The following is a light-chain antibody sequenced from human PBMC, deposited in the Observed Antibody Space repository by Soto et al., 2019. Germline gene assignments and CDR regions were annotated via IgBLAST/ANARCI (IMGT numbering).Light chain of an antibody. CDR3: SSYTSSSTCV. J-gene: IGLJ1*01. V-gene: IGLV2-14*01. CDR2: DVS. Sequence: QSVVTQPASVSGSPGQSITISCTGTSSDVGGYNYVSWYQQHPGKAPKLMIYDVSNRPSGVSNRFSGSKSGNTASLTISGLQAEDEADYDCSSYTSSSTCVFGTGTKVTVL. CDR1: SSDVGGYNY.